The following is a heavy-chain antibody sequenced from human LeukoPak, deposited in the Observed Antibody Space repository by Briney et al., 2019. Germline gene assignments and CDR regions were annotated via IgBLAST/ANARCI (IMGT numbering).Heavy chain of an antibody. CDR2: ISGSGGNT. CDR3: AKDRCSGGTCSAFDI. CDR1: GFTFSSYA. Sequence: GGSLRLSCEASGFTFSSYAMSWVRQAPGKGLEWVSGISGSGGNTYYADSVKGRFTISGDNSKNTLYMQMNSLRAEDTAVHYCAKDRCSGGTCSAFDIWGQGTMVTVSS. J-gene: IGHJ3*02. D-gene: IGHD2-15*01. V-gene: IGHV3-23*01.